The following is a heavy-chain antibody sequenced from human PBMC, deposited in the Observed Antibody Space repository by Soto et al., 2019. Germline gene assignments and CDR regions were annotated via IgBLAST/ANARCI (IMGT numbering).Heavy chain of an antibody. CDR1: GCTFSSYA. J-gene: IGHJ4*02. CDR3: ARDRDYDFWSGYPPGGYPDY. CDR2: ISYDGSNK. D-gene: IGHD3-3*01. Sequence: QVQLVESGGGVVQPGRSLRLSCAASGCTFSSYAMHWVRQAPGKGLEWVAVISYDGSNKYYADSVKGRFTISRDNSKNTLYLQMNSLRAEDTAVYYCARDRDYDFWSGYPPGGYPDYWGQGTLVTVSS. V-gene: IGHV3-30-3*01.